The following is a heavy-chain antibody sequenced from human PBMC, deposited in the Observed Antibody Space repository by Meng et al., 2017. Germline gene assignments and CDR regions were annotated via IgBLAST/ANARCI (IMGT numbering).Heavy chain of an antibody. J-gene: IGHJ4*02. Sequence: GESLKISCAASGFTFSSYAMHWVRQAPGKGLEWVAVISYDGSNKYYADSVKGRFTISRDNSKNTLYLQMNSLRAEDTAVYYCARGTEIAAAGFYFDYWGQGTLVTVSS. CDR3: ARGTEIAAAGFYFDY. CDR2: ISYDGSNK. CDR1: GFTFSSYA. D-gene: IGHD6-13*01. V-gene: IGHV3-30*01.